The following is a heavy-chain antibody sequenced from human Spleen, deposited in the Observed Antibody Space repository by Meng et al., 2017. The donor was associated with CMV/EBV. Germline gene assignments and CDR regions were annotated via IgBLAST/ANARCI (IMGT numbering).Heavy chain of an antibody. V-gene: IGHV4-34*12. CDR1: GGSFDGYH. J-gene: IGHJ6*02. CDR3: ARYPDWDYYYGMDV. CDR2: TIHTGIT. D-gene: IGHD1-14*01. Sequence: SETLSLTCAVSGGSFDGYHWTWIRQPPGKGLEWIGETIHTGITNYNSSLQSRVTISVDTSKNQFSLKLSSVTDADTAVYYCARYPDWDYYYGMDVWGQGTTVTVSS.